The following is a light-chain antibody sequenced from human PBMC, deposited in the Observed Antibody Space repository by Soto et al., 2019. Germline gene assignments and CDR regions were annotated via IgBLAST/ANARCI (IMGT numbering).Light chain of an antibody. CDR1: QDIKTY. V-gene: IGKV1-9*01. CDR3: QRLNNYPPFT. CDR2: GTF. J-gene: IGKJ3*01. Sequence: IQLTQSPSSLSASVGDRVSITCRASQDIKTYLAWYQQKQGKAPKLLISGTFTLQSGVPSRFNGSGSGTDFTLTISRLQPEDFATYYCQRLNNYPPFTFGPGPKVDLE.